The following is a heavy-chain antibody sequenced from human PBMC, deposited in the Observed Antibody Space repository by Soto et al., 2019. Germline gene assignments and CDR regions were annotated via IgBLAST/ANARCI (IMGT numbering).Heavy chain of an antibody. CDR3: AHRRTATTVVTQFSLCFDY. CDR2: IYWNDDK. J-gene: IGHJ4*02. V-gene: IGHV2-5*01. D-gene: IGHD4-17*01. Sequence: SGPTLVKPTQTLTLTCTFSGFSLTTSRVGVGWIRQPPGKALEWLALIYWNDDKRYSPSLKNRLTITKDTSKNQVVLTMTNMDPVDTATYYCAHRRTATTVVTQFSLCFDYWGQGTLVTVSS. CDR1: GFSLTTSRVG.